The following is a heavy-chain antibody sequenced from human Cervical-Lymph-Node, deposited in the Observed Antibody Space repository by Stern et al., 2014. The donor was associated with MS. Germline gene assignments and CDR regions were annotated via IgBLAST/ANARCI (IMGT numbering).Heavy chain of an antibody. Sequence: QVQLLQSGGGVVQPGRSLRLSCAASGFSFSDYGIHWVRQAPGKALEWVAVISYDGTHKYYTDSVNGRGTISRDNSKNTVYLEMNSLRSDDTAVYYCAKDLGGNAFDYWGQGTLVIVSS. CDR2: ISYDGTHK. CDR1: GFSFSDYG. V-gene: IGHV3-30*18. J-gene: IGHJ4*02. CDR3: AKDLGGNAFDY. D-gene: IGHD4-23*01.